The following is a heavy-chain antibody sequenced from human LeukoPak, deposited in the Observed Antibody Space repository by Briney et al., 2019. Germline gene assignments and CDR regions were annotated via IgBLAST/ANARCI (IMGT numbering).Heavy chain of an antibody. V-gene: IGHV4-61*02. CDR2: IYTSGST. CDR1: GGSISSGSYY. Sequence: SETLSLTCTVSGGSISSGSYYWSWIRQPAGKGLEWIGRIYTSGSTNYNPSLKSRVTISVDTSKNQFSLKLSSVTAADTAVYYCAQATTTIAFDIWGQGTMVTVS. J-gene: IGHJ3*02. D-gene: IGHD1-26*01. CDR3: AQATTTIAFDI.